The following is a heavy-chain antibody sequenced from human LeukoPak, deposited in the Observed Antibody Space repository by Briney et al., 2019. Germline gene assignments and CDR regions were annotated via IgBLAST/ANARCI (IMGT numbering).Heavy chain of an antibody. D-gene: IGHD3-16*01. Sequence: PGGSLRLSCAAPGFTFSSYAMSWVRQAPGKGPEWVSAISGSGGSTYYADSVKGRFTISRDNSKNTLYLQMNSLRAEDTAVYYCAKGGNDYVWGSPDAFDIWGQGTMVTVSS. CDR2: ISGSGGST. V-gene: IGHV3-23*01. CDR1: GFTFSSYA. CDR3: AKGGNDYVWGSPDAFDI. J-gene: IGHJ3*02.